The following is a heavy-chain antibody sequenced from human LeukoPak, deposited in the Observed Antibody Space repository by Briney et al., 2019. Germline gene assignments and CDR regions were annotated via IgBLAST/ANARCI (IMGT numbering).Heavy chain of an antibody. D-gene: IGHD1-26*01. J-gene: IGHJ6*02. CDR2: ISSSGSTI. V-gene: IGHV3-48*04. Sequence: GGSLRLSCAASGFTFSSYSMNWVRQAPGKGLEWVSYISSSGSTIYYADSVKGRFTISRDNAKNSLYLQMNSLRAEDTAVYYCARWSYYYYYGMDVWGQGTTVTVSS. CDR3: ARWSYYYYYGMDV. CDR1: GFTFSSYS.